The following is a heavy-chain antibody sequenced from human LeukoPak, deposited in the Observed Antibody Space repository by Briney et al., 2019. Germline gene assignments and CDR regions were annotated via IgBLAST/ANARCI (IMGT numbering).Heavy chain of an antibody. CDR2: IYPGDSDT. Sequence: GESLKISCKGSGYSFTSYWIGWVRQMPGKGLEWMGIIYPGDSDTRYSPSFQGQVTISADKSISTAYLQWSSLKASDTAMYYCARHLLYGSGSYYNDRNDAFDIWGQGTMVTVSS. J-gene: IGHJ3*02. CDR1: GYSFTSYW. V-gene: IGHV5-51*01. D-gene: IGHD3-10*01. CDR3: ARHLLYGSGSYYNDRNDAFDI.